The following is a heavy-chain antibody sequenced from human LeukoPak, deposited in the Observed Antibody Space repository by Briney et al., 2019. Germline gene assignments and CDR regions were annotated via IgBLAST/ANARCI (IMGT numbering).Heavy chain of an antibody. D-gene: IGHD3-9*01. J-gene: IGHJ4*02. CDR1: GGSFSVYY. CDR2: INDSGSN. Sequence: PSETLSLTCAVYGGSFSVYYWRWIRHPPGKGLECIGEINDSGSNNYNPSLKRRVTRSVDTSKNQFSLKLSSVTAADAAVYYCARGVFTGYLGDYFDYWGQGTLVTVSS. CDR3: ARGVFTGYLGDYFDY. V-gene: IGHV4-34*01.